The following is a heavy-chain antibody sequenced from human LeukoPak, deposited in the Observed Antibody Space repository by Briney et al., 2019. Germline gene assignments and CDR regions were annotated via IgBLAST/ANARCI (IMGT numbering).Heavy chain of an antibody. V-gene: IGHV4-59*01. CDR1: IGSISRYY. J-gene: IGHJ5*02. CDR3: ARDVSYDGSCYYRGFDP. D-gene: IGHD3-22*01. CDR2: IYYSGST. Sequence: SETLSLTCTLSIGSISRYYWSCLPGSPGRGLEGIGYIYYSGSTNYNPSLKSRVTISVDTSKKQFSLKLSSLTAADTAVYYCARDVSYDGSCYYRGFDPWGQGTLVTVSS.